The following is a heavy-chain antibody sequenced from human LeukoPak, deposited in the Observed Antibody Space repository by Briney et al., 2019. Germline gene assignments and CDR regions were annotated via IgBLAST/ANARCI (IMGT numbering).Heavy chain of an antibody. CDR2: INPSGGGT. Sequence: ASVKVSCKASGYTFTSYYIHWVRQAPGQGLEWMGVINPSGGGTSSAQKFHGRVTMTRDTSTSTVYMDLRSLRSEDTAVYFCARDMLAVPSNWFDPWGQGTLVTVSS. V-gene: IGHV1-46*01. CDR3: ARDMLAVPSNWFDP. CDR1: GYTFTSYY. J-gene: IGHJ5*02. D-gene: IGHD2-8*01.